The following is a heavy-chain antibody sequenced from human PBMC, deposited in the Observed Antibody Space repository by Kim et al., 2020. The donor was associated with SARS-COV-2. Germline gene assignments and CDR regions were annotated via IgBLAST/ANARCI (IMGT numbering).Heavy chain of an antibody. D-gene: IGHD6-25*01. Sequence: SETLSLTCDVSGDSISDSNYYWAWLRQPPGKGLEWIWRIFKSGRTYFSPPLKNRVAIPVDMTKNQISLGLSAVTAADTASSYCASDRCSGDS. J-gene: IGHJ5*01. CDR1: GDSISDSNYY. CDR2: IFKSGRT. CDR3: ASDRCSGDS. V-gene: IGHV4-39*07.